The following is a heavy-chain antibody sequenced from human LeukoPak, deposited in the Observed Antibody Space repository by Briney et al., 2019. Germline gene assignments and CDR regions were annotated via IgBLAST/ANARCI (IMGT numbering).Heavy chain of an antibody. J-gene: IGHJ4*02. CDR1: GFTFSNSW. D-gene: IGHD5-12*01. CDR2: INERGSST. V-gene: IGHV3-74*01. Sequence: GGSLRLSCAASGFTFSNSWLHWVRQAPGKGQVWVSRINERGSSTSYADSVKGRFTISRDNAKNTLYLQMNNLRADDTAVYYCAGGRLVATSKAVAIDYWGQGTLVTVSS. CDR3: AGGRLVATSKAVAIDY.